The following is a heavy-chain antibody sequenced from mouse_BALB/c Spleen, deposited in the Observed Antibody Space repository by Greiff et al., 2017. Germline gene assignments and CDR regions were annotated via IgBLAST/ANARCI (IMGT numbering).Heavy chain of an antibody. CDR1: GYTFTDYE. Sequence: VQLVESGAELVRPGASVTLSCKASGYTFTDYEMHWVKQTPVHGLEWIGAIDPETGGTAYNQKFKGKATLTADKSSSTAYMELRSLTSEDSAVYYCTRMDYGALDYWGQGTTLTVSS. CDR3: TRMDYGALDY. J-gene: IGHJ2*01. CDR2: IDPETGGT. D-gene: IGHD1-1*01. V-gene: IGHV1-15*01.